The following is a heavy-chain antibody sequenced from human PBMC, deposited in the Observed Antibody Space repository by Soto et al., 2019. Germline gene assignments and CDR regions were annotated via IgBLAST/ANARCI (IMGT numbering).Heavy chain of an antibody. CDR3: ARVGITGTTRWFDP. Sequence: SETLSLTCAVSGGSISSGGYSWSWIRQPPGKGLEWIGYIYYSGSTYYNPSLKSRVTISVDTSKNQFSLKLSSVTAADTAVYYCARVGITGTTRWFDPCGQGIFVTVSS. V-gene: IGHV4-30-2*05. J-gene: IGHJ5*02. CDR1: GGSISSGGYS. CDR2: IYYSGST. D-gene: IGHD1-20*01.